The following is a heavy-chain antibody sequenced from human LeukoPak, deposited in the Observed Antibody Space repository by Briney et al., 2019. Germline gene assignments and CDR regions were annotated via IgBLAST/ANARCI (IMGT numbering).Heavy chain of an antibody. J-gene: IGHJ4*02. V-gene: IGHV4-59*01. CDR2: IYYSGST. CDR3: ARDSGSGTYG. Sequence: SETLSLTCTVSGGSISNYYLTWIRQTPGKGLEWIGHIYYSGSTNYNLSLKSRVTISIDTSKNQFSLNLRSVTAADTAVYYCARDSGSGTYGWGQGTLVTVSS. D-gene: IGHD6-19*01. CDR1: GGSISNYY.